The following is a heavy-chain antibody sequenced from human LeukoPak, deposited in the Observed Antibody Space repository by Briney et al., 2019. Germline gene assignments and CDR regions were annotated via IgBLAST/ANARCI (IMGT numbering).Heavy chain of an antibody. CDR3: ARDPDRYSSGWYFDP. Sequence: GGSLRLSCAASGFTFSDYYMSWIRQAPGKGLEWVSTISSSSSYIYYADSVKGRFTISRDNAKNSLYLQMNSLRAEDTAVYYCARDPDRYSSGWYFDPWGQGTLVTVSS. J-gene: IGHJ5*02. CDR2: ISSSSSYI. V-gene: IGHV3-11*06. D-gene: IGHD6-19*01. CDR1: GFTFSDYY.